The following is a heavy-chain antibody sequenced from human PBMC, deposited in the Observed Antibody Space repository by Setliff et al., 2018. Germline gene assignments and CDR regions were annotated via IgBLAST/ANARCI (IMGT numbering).Heavy chain of an antibody. CDR2: IIPMFDTG. J-gene: IGHJ3*01. CDR3: ARDKADYYDRSGYSGASDV. CDR1: GGTFGSSA. V-gene: IGHV1-69*13. Sequence: SVKVSCKASGGTFGSSALSWVRQAPGQGLEWMGGIIPMFDTGIYAEKFQGRVTLSADESTSTVYMELTRLRPEDTAIYYCARDKADYYDRSGYSGASDVWGQGTRVTVSS. D-gene: IGHD3-22*01.